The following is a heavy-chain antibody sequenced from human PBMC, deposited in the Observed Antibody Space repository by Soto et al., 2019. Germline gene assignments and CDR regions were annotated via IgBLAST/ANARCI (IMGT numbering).Heavy chain of an antibody. J-gene: IGHJ5*02. Sequence: QVQLVESGGGVVQPGRSLRLSCAASGFTFSSYGMHWVRQAPGKGLEWVAVIWYDGSNKYYADSVKGRFTISRDNSKNTLYLQMNRLRAEDTAVYYCARDGDCSGGSCYHAWFDPWGPGTLVTVSS. CDR1: GFTFSSYG. D-gene: IGHD2-15*01. V-gene: IGHV3-33*01. CDR2: IWYDGSNK. CDR3: ARDGDCSGGSCYHAWFDP.